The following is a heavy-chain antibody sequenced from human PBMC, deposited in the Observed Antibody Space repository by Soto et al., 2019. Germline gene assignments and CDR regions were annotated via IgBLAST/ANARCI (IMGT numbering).Heavy chain of an antibody. J-gene: IGHJ4*02. CDR2: IYWDDSK. V-gene: IGHV2-5*02. Sequence: QITLKESGPTLVKPTQTLTLTCNFSGFSLTTDRVGVGWIRQPPGEALEWLAVIYWDDSKTYRPSLESRLTITKDTSKTQVALTMTNIDSLDTATYYCAHAYGGRSLYWGQGTLVTVSS. CDR3: AHAYGGRSLY. CDR1: GFSLTTDRVG. D-gene: IGHD1-26*01.